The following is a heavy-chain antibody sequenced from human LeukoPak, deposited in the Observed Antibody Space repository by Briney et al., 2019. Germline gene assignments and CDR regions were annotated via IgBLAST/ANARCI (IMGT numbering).Heavy chain of an antibody. D-gene: IGHD2-2*01. CDR2: ISYDGGNQ. Sequence: GRSLRLSCAASGFTFSNFGIHWVRQAPGKGLEWVALISYDGGNQYYADSVKGRFTISRDNSKNTLYLQMNSLRAEDTAVYYCAREANRVPGTMYFDYWGQGTLVTVSS. J-gene: IGHJ4*02. CDR3: AREANRVPGTMYFDY. CDR1: GFTFSNFG. V-gene: IGHV3-30*03.